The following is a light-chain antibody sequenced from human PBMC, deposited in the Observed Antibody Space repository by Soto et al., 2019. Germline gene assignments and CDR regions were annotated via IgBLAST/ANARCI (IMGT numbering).Light chain of an antibody. CDR3: QQYGSSPPYT. V-gene: IGKV3-20*01. Sequence: EIVLTQSPGTLSLSPGERATLSCRASQSVSSTYLVWYQQKPGQPPRLLIYGASNRATGTPDRFSGSGSGTDFTLTISRLEPEDFAVYYCQQYGSSPPYTFGQGTKLEIK. J-gene: IGKJ2*01. CDR2: GAS. CDR1: QSVSSTY.